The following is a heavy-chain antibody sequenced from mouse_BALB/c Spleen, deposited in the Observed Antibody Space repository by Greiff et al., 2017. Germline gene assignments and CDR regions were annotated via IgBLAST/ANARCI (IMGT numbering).Heavy chain of an antibody. V-gene: IGHV1-69*02. CDR2: IYPSDSYT. D-gene: IGHD1-1*02. CDR3: TRGGRGGAMDY. CDR1: GYTFTSYW. Sequence: QVQLQQPGAELVRPGASVKLSCKASGYTFTSYWINWVKQRPGQGLEWIGNIYPSDSYTNYNQKFKDKATLTVDKSSSTAYMQLSSPTSEDSAVYYCTRGGRGGAMDYWGQGTSVTVSS. J-gene: IGHJ4*01.